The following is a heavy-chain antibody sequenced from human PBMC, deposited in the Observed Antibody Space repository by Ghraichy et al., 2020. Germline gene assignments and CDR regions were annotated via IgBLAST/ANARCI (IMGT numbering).Heavy chain of an antibody. CDR1: GITFQSFA. V-gene: IGHV3-23*01. CDR3: AKRAPYYFDY. Sequence: LSLTCVASGITFQSFAMSWVRRAPQKGLEWVSSIGKGGASYYADSVKGRFTISRGNSKNTLYLEMYSLGAEDTAVYYCAKRAPYYFDYWGQGTLVTVSS. J-gene: IGHJ4*02. CDR2: IGKGGAS.